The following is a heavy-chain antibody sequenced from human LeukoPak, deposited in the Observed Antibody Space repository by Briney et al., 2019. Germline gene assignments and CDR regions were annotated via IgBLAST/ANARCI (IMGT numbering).Heavy chain of an antibody. CDR2: ISAYNGNT. CDR3: ARDAYDFWSGLCAFDI. D-gene: IGHD3-3*01. Sequence: ASVKVSCKASGYTFTGYYMHWVRQAPGQGLEWMGWISAYNGNTNYAQKLQGRVTMTTDTSTSTAYMELRSLRSDDTAVYYCARDAYDFWSGLCAFDIWGQGTMVTVSS. J-gene: IGHJ3*02. CDR1: GYTFTGYY. V-gene: IGHV1-18*04.